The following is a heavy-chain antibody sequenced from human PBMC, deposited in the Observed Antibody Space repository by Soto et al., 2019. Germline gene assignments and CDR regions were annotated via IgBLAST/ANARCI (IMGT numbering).Heavy chain of an antibody. CDR3: ASESYGGEFDY. CDR2: TNAGNGNT. J-gene: IGHJ4*02. Sequence: QVQLVQPGAEEKKPGASVKVSCKASGYTFTSYAMHWVRQAPGQRLEWMGWTNAGNGNTKYSQKFQGRVTITRDTSASTAYMELSSLRSEDTAVYYCASESYGGEFDYWGQGTLVTVSS. D-gene: IGHD4-17*01. V-gene: IGHV1-3*05. CDR1: GYTFTSYA.